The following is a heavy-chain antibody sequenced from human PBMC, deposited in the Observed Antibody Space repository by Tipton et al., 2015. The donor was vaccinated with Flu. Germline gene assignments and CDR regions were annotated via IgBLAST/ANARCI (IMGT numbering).Heavy chain of an antibody. V-gene: IGHV3-7*01. CDR2: IKQDGSEK. J-gene: IGHJ4*02. CDR1: RFTFSSYW. CDR3: TRRLVED. Sequence: SLRLSCAASRFTFSSYWMSWVRQAPGKGLEWVANIKQDGSEKNYVDSVKGRFTISRDNAKNSLYLQMNNLRAEDTAVYYCTRRLVEDWGQGTHVTVSS.